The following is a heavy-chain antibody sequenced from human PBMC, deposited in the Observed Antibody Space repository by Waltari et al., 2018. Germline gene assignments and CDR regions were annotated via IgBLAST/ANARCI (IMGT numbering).Heavy chain of an antibody. CDR3: ATALGGGISASRPFHF. J-gene: IGHJ3*01. CDR1: GATFTDIY. CDR2: LDPEDGQA. D-gene: IGHD3-10*01. Sequence: EVQMLQSGAEVKKPGTPVKISCKVSGATFTDIYIHWIKQAPGKGLQWMGLLDPEDGQAIYAQKFQGRVTMTADTSIHTAYMELTSLTSEDTAFYYCATALGGGISASRPFHFWGQGTMITVSS. V-gene: IGHV1-69-2*01.